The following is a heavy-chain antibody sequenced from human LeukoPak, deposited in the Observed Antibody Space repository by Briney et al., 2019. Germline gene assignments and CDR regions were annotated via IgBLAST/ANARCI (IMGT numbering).Heavy chain of an antibody. J-gene: IGHJ4*02. CDR2: ISAYNGNT. V-gene: IGHV1-18*01. CDR3: ARDPLVSRYSSSWVLGY. Sequence: ASVKVSCKASGYTFTSYGISWVRQAPGQGLEWMGWISAYNGNTNYAQKLQGRVTMTTDTSTSTAYMELRSLRSDDTAVYYCARDPLVSRYSSSWVLGYWGQGTLVTVSS. D-gene: IGHD6-13*01. CDR1: GYTFTSYG.